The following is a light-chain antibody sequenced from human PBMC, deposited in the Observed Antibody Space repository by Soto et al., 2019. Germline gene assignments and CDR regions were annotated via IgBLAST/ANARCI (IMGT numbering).Light chain of an antibody. CDR3: SSYTSTTAYI. CDR2: HVS. V-gene: IGLV2-14*03. CDR1: SSDVGGYNY. J-gene: IGLJ1*01. Sequence: QSVLTQPASVSGAPGQASTISCTGTSSDVGGYNYVSWYQQHPGDAPKLMIYHVSNRPSGVSNRFSGSKSGNTASLTISGLQAEDEADYYCSSYTSTTAYIFGTGTKVTVL.